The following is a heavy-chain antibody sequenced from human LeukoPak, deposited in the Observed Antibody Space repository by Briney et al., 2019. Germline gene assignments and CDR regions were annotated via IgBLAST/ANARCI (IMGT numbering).Heavy chain of an antibody. Sequence: PSETLCLTCTVSGGSLTSYYSSWICQPPGKGLEWIGYIYYSGGTNYNPSPKSRVTISVDTSKNQFSLKLSSVTAADTAAYYCVLSRSNQGYWYFDLWGRGTLVTVSS. J-gene: IGHJ2*01. CDR1: GGSLTSYY. D-gene: IGHD1-14*01. V-gene: IGHV4-59*01. CDR2: IYYSGGT. CDR3: VLSRSNQGYWYFDL.